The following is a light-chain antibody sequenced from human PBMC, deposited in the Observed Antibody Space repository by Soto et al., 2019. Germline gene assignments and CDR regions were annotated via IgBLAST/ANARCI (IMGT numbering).Light chain of an antibody. Sequence: PGERVTLSCRASQSVSSSYLTWYQQKPGQAPRLLIYGASTRATSIPARFSGSGSGTDFTLTISSLQPEDFAVYYCQQDYNLPLPFGQGTRLEIK. J-gene: IGKJ5*01. CDR3: QQDYNLPLP. CDR2: GAS. V-gene: IGKV3D-7*01. CDR1: QSVSSSY.